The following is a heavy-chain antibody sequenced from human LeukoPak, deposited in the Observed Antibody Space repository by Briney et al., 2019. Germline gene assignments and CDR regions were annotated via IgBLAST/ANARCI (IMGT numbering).Heavy chain of an antibody. CDR1: GYTFIGHY. Sequence: ASVKVSCKASGYTFIGHYLHWVRQAPGQGLEWMGQINPNSGGTNYAQKFQGRFTMTSDTSISTAYMDVSKLTSDDTAVYYCARVRSGNFYFAFDIWGQGTMVTVSS. CDR3: ARVRSGNFYFAFDI. V-gene: IGHV1-2*06. J-gene: IGHJ3*02. CDR2: INPNSGGT. D-gene: IGHD1-26*01.